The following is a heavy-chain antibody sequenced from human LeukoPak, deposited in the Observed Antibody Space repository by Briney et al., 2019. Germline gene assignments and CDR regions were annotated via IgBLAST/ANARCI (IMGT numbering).Heavy chain of an antibody. Sequence: ASVRVSCKASGYTFTSYGISWVRQAPGQGLEWMGWISAYNGNTNYAQKLQGRVTMTTDTSTSTAYMELRSLRSDDTAVYYCARGGANWDLHDAFDIWGQGTMVTVSS. CDR2: ISAYNGNT. J-gene: IGHJ3*02. V-gene: IGHV1-18*01. D-gene: IGHD7-27*01. CDR3: ARGGANWDLHDAFDI. CDR1: GYTFTSYG.